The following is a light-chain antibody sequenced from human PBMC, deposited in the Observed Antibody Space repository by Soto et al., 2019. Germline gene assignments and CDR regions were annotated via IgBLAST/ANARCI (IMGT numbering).Light chain of an antibody. J-gene: IGKJ4*01. CDR1: QSVSSN. CDR2: GAS. CDR3: QQYNNWPLLT. Sequence: EIVLTQSPCTLSLSPGDRATLSCRASQSVSSNLAWYQQKPGQAPRLLLYGASTRATGIPARFSGSGSGTEFTLTISSLQSEDFAVYYCQQYNNWPLLTFGGGTKVDIK. V-gene: IGKV3-15*01.